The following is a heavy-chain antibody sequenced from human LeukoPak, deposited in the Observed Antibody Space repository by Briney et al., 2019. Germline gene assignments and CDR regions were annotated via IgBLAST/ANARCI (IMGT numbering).Heavy chain of an antibody. CDR2: IYYSGST. CDR3: ARRDIVVVPAAIPPFDY. CDR1: GGSISSSSYY. Sequence: PSETLSLTCTVSGGSISSSSYYWGWIRQPPGKGLEWIGSIYYSGSTYYNPSLKSRVTISVDTSKNQFSLKLSSVTAADTAVYYCARRDIVVVPAAIPPFDYWGQGTLVTVSS. V-gene: IGHV4-39*01. D-gene: IGHD2-2*02. J-gene: IGHJ4*02.